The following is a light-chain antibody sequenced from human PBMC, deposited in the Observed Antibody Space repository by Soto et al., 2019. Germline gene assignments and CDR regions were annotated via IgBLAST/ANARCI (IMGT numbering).Light chain of an antibody. V-gene: IGKV3-20*01. J-gene: IGKJ2*01. CDR1: QSVSSSY. CDR3: QHYGSSPYT. CDR2: GAS. Sequence: EIVLTQSPGTLSLSPGERATLSCRASQSVSSSYLAWSQQKPVQAPRLLIYGASSRATGIHDRFSGSGSGTYFSLTISKLEPEDLAVYYCQHYGSSPYTFGQGTKLESK.